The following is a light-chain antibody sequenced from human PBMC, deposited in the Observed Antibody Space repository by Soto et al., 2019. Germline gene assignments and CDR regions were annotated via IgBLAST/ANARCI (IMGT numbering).Light chain of an antibody. Sequence: QSVLPQPASLSGSPGQSITISCTGTSSDVGGYNYVSWYQQHPGKAPKLMIYDVSNRPSGVSNRFSGSKSGNTASLTISGLQAEDEADYYCSSYTSSSLYVFGTGTKVTVL. CDR2: DVS. CDR1: SSDVGGYNY. V-gene: IGLV2-14*01. J-gene: IGLJ1*01. CDR3: SSYTSSSLYV.